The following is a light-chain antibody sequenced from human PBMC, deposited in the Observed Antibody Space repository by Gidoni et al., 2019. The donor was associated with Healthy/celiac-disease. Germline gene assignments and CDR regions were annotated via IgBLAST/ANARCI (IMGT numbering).Light chain of an antibody. J-gene: IGKJ1*01. CDR3: QQYGSSPGT. V-gene: IGKV3-20*01. Sequence: EIVLTQSPGTLSLSPGERATLSCRASQSVSSSYLARYQQKPGQAPRLLIYGASSRATGIPDRFSGSGSGTDFTLTISRLEPEDFAVYYCQQYGSSPGTFGQXTKVEIK. CDR1: QSVSSSY. CDR2: GAS.